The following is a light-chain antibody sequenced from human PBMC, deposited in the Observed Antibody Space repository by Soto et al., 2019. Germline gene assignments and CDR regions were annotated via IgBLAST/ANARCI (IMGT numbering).Light chain of an antibody. V-gene: IGKV3-20*01. J-gene: IGKJ1*01. Sequence: EIVLTQSPGTLSLSPGERATLSCRASQSVSSSYLAWYQQKHGQAPRLLIYGASSRATGIPDRFSGSGSGTVFTLSISRLEPEDVAVYYCQQYGTSPRTFGQGTKVEIK. CDR2: GAS. CDR1: QSVSSSY. CDR3: QQYGTSPRT.